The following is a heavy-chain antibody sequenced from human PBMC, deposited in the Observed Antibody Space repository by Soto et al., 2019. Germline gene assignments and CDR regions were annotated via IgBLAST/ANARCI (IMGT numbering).Heavy chain of an antibody. CDR3: AKARHSGDFAGSYDS. J-gene: IGHJ5*02. V-gene: IGHV3-23*01. CDR1: GFSFIDYA. CDR2: IGGRGGNA. D-gene: IGHD2-21*02. Sequence: GGSLRLSCATSGFSFIDYAINWVRQVPGRGLEYVAGIGGRGGNAFYADSMKGRFSISRDNSKNTVYLHMHNLRVDDSAMYYCAKARHSGDFAGSYDSWGQGTLVTVSS.